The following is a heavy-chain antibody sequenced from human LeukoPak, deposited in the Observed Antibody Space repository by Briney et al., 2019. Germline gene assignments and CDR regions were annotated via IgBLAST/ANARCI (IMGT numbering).Heavy chain of an antibody. CDR2: ISSSSSTI. CDR1: GFTFNLYS. CDR3: ARDLSATYYFDF. V-gene: IGHV3-48*02. Sequence: GGSLRLSCAASGFTFNLYSMNWVCQAPGKGLEWVSYISSSSSTIYYADSVKGRFTISRDNAKNSLYLQMNSLRDEDTAVYYCARDLSATYYFDFWGQGTPVTVSS. J-gene: IGHJ4*02. D-gene: IGHD6-25*01.